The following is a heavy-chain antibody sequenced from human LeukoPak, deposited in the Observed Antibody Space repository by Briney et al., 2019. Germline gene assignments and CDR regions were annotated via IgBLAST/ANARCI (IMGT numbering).Heavy chain of an antibody. J-gene: IGHJ5*02. V-gene: IGHV1-2*02. Sequence: ASVKVSCKASGYTFTGYYMHWVRQAPGQGLEWMGWINPNSGGTNYAQKFQGRVTMARDTSISTAYMELSGLRSDDTAVYYCARANMVRGVGLFFDRNWFDPWGQGTLVTVSS. CDR2: INPNSGGT. CDR3: ARANMVRGVGLFFDRNWFDP. CDR1: GYTFTGYY. D-gene: IGHD3-10*01.